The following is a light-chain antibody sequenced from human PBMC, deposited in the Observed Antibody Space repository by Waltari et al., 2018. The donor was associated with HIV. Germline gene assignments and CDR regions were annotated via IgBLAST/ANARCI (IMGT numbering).Light chain of an antibody. CDR1: SSDVGGYNY. Sequence: QSALTQPASVSGSPGQSPTISCTGTSSDVGGYNYVSWYQQHPGKAPKLMIYDVSNRPSGVSNRFSGSKSGNTASLTISGLQAEDEADYYCSSYTSSSTLFGGGTKLIVL. CDR3: SSYTSSSTL. J-gene: IGLJ2*01. CDR2: DVS. V-gene: IGLV2-14*03.